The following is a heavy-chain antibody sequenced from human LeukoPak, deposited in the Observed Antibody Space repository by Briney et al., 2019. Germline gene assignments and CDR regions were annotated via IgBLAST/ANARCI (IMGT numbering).Heavy chain of an antibody. CDR3: ARGILESSFDY. V-gene: IGHV4-4*09. CDR2: VYTSGST. D-gene: IGHD6-19*01. Sequence: SETLSLTCTVSGGSISSYYWSWIRQPPGKGLEWIGYVYTSGSTNYNPSLKSRVTISVDTSKNQFSLKLSSVTAADTAVYYCARGILESSFDYWGQGTLVTVSS. CDR1: GGSISSYY. J-gene: IGHJ4*02.